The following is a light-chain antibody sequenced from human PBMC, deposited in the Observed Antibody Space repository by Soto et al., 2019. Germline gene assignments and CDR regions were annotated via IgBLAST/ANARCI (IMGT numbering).Light chain of an antibody. CDR2: GST. CDR3: QSYDSSLGGNYV. J-gene: IGLJ1*01. Sequence: QSVLSQPPSVSGAPGQRVTISCTGSSSNIGAGYDAHWFQQVPGTAPKLLIYGSTNRPSGVPDRFSGSKSGTSASLAITGLQAEDEADYSCQSYDSSLGGNYVFGSGTKVTV. V-gene: IGLV1-40*01. CDR1: SSNIGAGYD.